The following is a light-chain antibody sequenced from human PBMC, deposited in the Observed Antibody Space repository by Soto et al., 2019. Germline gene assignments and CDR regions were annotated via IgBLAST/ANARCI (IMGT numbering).Light chain of an antibody. Sequence: QSALTQPASVSGSPGQSITISCTGTSSDVGAYDFVSWYQHYPGKAPKLVTFDVTHRPSGISDRFSGSKSANTASLTISGLQAEDEAFYHCSSFTTRSTRVFGGGTKVTVL. J-gene: IGLJ2*01. CDR3: SSFTTRSTRV. V-gene: IGLV2-14*01. CDR2: DVT. CDR1: SSDVGAYDF.